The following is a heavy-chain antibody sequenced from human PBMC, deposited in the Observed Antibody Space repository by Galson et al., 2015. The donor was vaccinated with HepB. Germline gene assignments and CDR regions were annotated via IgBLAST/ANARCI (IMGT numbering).Heavy chain of an antibody. CDR3: AKLPFYDSSGYYGDY. J-gene: IGHJ4*02. V-gene: IGHV3-30*18. CDR2: ISYDGSGK. D-gene: IGHD3-22*01. CDR1: GFTFSSYG. Sequence: CLRLSCAASGFTFSSYGMHWVRQAPGKGLEWVAVISYDGSGKYYGDSVRGRFTVSRDNSKSTLYLQMNSLRAEDTAVYYCAKLPFYDSSGYYGDYWGQGTLVTVSS.